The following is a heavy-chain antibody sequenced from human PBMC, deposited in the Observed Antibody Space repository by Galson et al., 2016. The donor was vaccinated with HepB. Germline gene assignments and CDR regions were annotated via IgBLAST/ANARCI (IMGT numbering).Heavy chain of an antibody. Sequence: SLRLSCAASGFTFNDYSLAWIRQAPGKGLEWISYISRSGSDTIYADSVKGRFTISRDNAKKSLYLQMNGLRVEDTAVFYCARVGGEWPLEYWGQGTLVTVSS. J-gene: IGHJ4*02. V-gene: IGHV3-11*06. D-gene: IGHD3-16*01. CDR2: ISRSGSDT. CDR1: GFTFNDYS. CDR3: ARVGGEWPLEY.